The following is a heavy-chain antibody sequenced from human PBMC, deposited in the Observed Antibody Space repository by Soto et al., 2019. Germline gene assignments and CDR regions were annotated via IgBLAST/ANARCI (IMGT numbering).Heavy chain of an antibody. CDR2: IYPSMNT. Sequence: QVQLQESGPGLVKPSETLSLTCTVSRGSISSYYWSWIRQPAGKGLEWIGHIYPSMNTNYNPSLKSLVSMSVDTSKNQFSLKLSSVPAADTAVYYCARDPGDYWGQGTLVTVSS. CDR3: ARDPGDY. J-gene: IGHJ4*02. CDR1: RGSISSYY. V-gene: IGHV4-4*07.